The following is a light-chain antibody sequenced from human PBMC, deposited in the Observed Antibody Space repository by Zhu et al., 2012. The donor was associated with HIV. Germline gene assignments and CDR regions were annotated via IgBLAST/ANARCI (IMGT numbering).Light chain of an antibody. V-gene: IGKV1-9*01. Sequence: DIQLTQSPSFLSASVGDRVTITCRASQGISSYLAWYQQKPGKAPKLLIYAASTLQSGVPSRFSGSGSGTEFTLTISSLEPEDFAVYYCQQRSNWPPTWTFGQGTKVEIK. CDR2: AAS. CDR3: QQRSNWPPTWT. CDR1: QGISSY. J-gene: IGKJ1*01.